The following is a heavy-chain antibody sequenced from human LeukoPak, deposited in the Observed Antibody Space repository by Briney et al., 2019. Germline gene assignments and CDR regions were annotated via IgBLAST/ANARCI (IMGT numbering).Heavy chain of an antibody. CDR1: GGTFSSYA. V-gene: IGHV1-69*01. CDR3: ARGLYCGGDCYTIFDY. J-gene: IGHJ4*02. Sequence: SVKVSCKASGGTFSSYAISWVRQAPGQGLEWMGGIIPIFGTANYAQKFQGRVTITADESTSTAYMELSGLRSEDTAVYYCARGLYCGGDCYTIFDYWGQGTLVTVSS. CDR2: IIPIFGTA. D-gene: IGHD2-21*02.